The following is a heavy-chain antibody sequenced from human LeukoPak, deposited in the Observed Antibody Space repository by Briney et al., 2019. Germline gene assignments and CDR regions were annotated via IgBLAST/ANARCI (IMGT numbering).Heavy chain of an antibody. CDR3: ARVTGELNFDY. D-gene: IGHD1-26*01. CDR1: GFTFSSYS. Sequence: GGSLRLSCAASGFTFSSYSMNWVRQAPGKGLEWVSYISSSSSTIYYADSVKGRFTISRDNGKNSLYLQMNSLRAEDTAVYYCARVTGELNFDYWGQGTLVTVSS. V-gene: IGHV3-48*01. CDR2: ISSSSSTI. J-gene: IGHJ4*02.